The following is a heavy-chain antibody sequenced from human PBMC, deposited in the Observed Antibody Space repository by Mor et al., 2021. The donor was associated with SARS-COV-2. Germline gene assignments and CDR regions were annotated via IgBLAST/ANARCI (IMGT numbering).Heavy chain of an antibody. Sequence: WVAVIWFDRSHKNFADSVKGRFTISRDNSKNTLYLQMNSLRAEDTAVYYCARMAYYDSSGLTDYYYYMDVWGKGTT. V-gene: IGHV3-33*01. CDR3: ARMAYYDSSGLTDYYYYMDV. CDR2: IWFDRSHK. J-gene: IGHJ6*03. D-gene: IGHD3-22*01.